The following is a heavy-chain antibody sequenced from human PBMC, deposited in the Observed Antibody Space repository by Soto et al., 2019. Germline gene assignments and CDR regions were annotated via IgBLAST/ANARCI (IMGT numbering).Heavy chain of an antibody. V-gene: IGHV3-48*01. CDR1: GFTFSSYS. J-gene: IGHJ6*03. D-gene: IGHD2-2*01. Sequence: GGSLRLSCAASGFTFSSYSLNWVRQAPGKGLEWVSYISSGSSTIYYADSVKGRFTISRDNAKNSLYLQMNSLRAEDTAVYYATRSAYMDVWGKGTTVTVSS. CDR3: TRSAYMDV. CDR2: ISSGSSTI.